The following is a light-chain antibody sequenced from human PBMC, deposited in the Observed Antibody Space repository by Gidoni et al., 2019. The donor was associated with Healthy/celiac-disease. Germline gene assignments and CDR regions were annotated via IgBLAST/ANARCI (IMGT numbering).Light chain of an antibody. J-gene: IGKJ4*01. CDR1: QDISNY. Sequence: NQMSQSPSSRPASVVDRVTITCQASQDISNYLNWYQQKPGKAPKLLIYDASNLETGVPSRCSGSGSGTDFTFTISSLQPEDIATYYCQQYDNLALTFGGXTKVEIK. V-gene: IGKV1-33*01. CDR2: DAS. CDR3: QQYDNLALT.